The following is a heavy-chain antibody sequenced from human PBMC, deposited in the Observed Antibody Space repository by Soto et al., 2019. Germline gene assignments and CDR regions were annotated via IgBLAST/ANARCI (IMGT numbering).Heavy chain of an antibody. CDR1: GYTLSDLS. CDR2: FDPEDGET. CDR3: ATSSTLIRGDLNLY. D-gene: IGHD3-10*01. V-gene: IGHV1-24*01. Sequence: VASVKVSCKVSGYTLSDLSIHWVRQAPGKGLEWMGTFDPEDGETIYAQKFQGRVTMTEDTSTDTAYMQLSSLRSDDTAVYYCATSSTLIRGDLNLYWGQGTLVTVYS. J-gene: IGHJ4*02.